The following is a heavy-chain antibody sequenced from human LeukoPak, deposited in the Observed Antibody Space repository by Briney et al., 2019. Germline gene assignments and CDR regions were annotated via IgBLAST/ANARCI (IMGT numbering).Heavy chain of an antibody. CDR2: ISGNSGSA. CDR1: GFIFSSYA. V-gene: IGHV3-23*01. J-gene: IGHJ4*02. Sequence: LGGGSLRLSCAASGFIFSSYAMKWVRQAPGKGLVWVSGISGNSGSAVYIHSVRGRFTISRDNSKSTLYLQMNSLRAEDTAVYYCAKGAYYDLWGQGTLVTVSS. D-gene: IGHD3-22*01. CDR3: AKGAYYDL.